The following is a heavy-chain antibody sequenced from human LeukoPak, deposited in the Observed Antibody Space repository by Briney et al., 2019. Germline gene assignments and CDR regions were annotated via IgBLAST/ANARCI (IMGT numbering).Heavy chain of an antibody. CDR1: GFTFSSHW. CDR3: MGDQESWFGV. CDR2: IKQDGSEK. D-gene: IGHD3-10*01. Sequence: GGSLRLSCAGSGFTFSSHWVNWVRQAPGRGLEWVANIKQDGSEKYYVDSVKGRFTISRDNAKNSLYLQMNSLRVEDTAVYYCMGDQESWFGVWGQGTLVTVSS. J-gene: IGHJ4*02. V-gene: IGHV3-7*04.